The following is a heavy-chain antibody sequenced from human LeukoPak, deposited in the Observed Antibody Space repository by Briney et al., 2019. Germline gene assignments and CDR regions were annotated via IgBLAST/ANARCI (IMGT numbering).Heavy chain of an antibody. D-gene: IGHD6-19*01. J-gene: IGHJ5*02. CDR1: GFTFSSYA. CDR2: ISGSGGST. V-gene: IGHV3-23*01. Sequence: GGSLRLSCAASGFTFSSYAMSWVRQAPGKGLEWVSAISGSGGSTYYADSVKGRFTISRDNSKNTLYLQMNSLRAEDTAVYYCAKDVSSGPDVDWFDPWGQGTLVTVSS. CDR3: AKDVSSGPDVDWFDP.